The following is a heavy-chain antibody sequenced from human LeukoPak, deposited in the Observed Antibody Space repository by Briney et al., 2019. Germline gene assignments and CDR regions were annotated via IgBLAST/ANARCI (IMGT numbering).Heavy chain of an antibody. CDR2: ISSSATYI. V-gene: IGHV3-21*01. Sequence: PGGSLRLSCAASGFAFGSYSMNWVRQAPGKGLEWVSSISSSATYIYYADSLKGRFTISRDNAKNSLYLQMNNLRAEDTAVYYCAKDRDAFDIWGQGTMVTVSS. J-gene: IGHJ3*02. CDR1: GFAFGSYS. CDR3: AKDRDAFDI.